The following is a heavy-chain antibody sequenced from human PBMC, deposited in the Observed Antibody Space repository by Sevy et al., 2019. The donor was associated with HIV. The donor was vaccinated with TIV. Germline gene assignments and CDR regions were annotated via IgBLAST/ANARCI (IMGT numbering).Heavy chain of an antibody. D-gene: IGHD2-15*01. Sequence: GGSLRLSCAASGFTFSSYAMHWVRQAPGKGLEWVAVISYDGSNKYYADSVKGRFTISREKSKNTLYLQMNSLRAEDTAVYYCARRYCSGGSCYSATGAGGKYYYGMDVWGQGTTVTVSS. V-gene: IGHV3-30*04. J-gene: IGHJ6*02. CDR2: ISYDGSNK. CDR3: ARRYCSGGSCYSATGAGGKYYYGMDV. CDR1: GFTFSSYA.